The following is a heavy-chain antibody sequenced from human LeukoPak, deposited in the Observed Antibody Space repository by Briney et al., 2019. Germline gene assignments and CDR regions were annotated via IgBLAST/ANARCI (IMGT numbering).Heavy chain of an antibody. D-gene: IGHD6-19*01. CDR3: ARGGIQVSGIDEFDY. Sequence: GGSLRLSCAASGFTFIDYDMHWVRLVIGKGLEWVSATGIRGDTHYSGSVKGRFTISRENAESSLYLQMNSLRAEDTAVYYCARGGIQVSGIDEFDYWGQGTLVTVSS. CDR1: GFTFIDYD. J-gene: IGHJ4*02. V-gene: IGHV3-13*01. CDR2: TGIRGDT.